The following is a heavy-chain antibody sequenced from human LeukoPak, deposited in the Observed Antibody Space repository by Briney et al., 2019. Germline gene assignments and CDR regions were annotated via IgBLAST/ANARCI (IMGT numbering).Heavy chain of an antibody. D-gene: IGHD4-23*01. CDR2: IYSGGST. CDR1: GFTVSSNY. J-gene: IGHJ4*02. V-gene: IGHV3-66*01. CDR3: ARDRGNGYFDY. Sequence: GGSLRLSCAASGFTVSSNYMSWVRQAPGKGLEWVSVIYSGGSTYYADSVKGRFTISRDNSKNTLYLQMNSLRAEDTAVYYCARDRGNGYFDYWGQGTLATVSS.